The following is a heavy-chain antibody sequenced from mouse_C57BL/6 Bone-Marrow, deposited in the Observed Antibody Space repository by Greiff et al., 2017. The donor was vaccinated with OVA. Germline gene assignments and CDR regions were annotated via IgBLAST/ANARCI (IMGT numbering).Heavy chain of an antibody. V-gene: IGHV1-26*01. D-gene: IGHD1-1*01. Sequence: EVQLQQSGPELVKPGASVKISCKASGYTFTDYYMNWVKQSHGKSLEWIGDINPNNGGTSYNQKFKGKATLTVDKSSSTAYMELRRRKSKDSAVYDCARPLLLRYFDVWGTGTTVTVAS. J-gene: IGHJ1*03. CDR1: GYTFTDYY. CDR3: ARPLLLRYFDV. CDR2: INPNNGGT.